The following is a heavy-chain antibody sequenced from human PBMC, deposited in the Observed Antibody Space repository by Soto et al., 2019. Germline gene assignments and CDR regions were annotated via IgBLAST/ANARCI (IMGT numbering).Heavy chain of an antibody. Sequence: EALKISCRYSGYDFNTNWFGWVLQLPGKGLEWVGIMYPGDSDTRYNPSLQGHVTLSADVTVSTAFLQWRSLKTSDTGMYFCARLPRDCNKTSCYYADHWGHGTQVTVSS. CDR2: MYPGDSDT. V-gene: IGHV5-51*01. CDR3: ARLPRDCNKTSCYYADH. CDR1: GYDFNTNW. D-gene: IGHD2-2*01. J-gene: IGHJ4*01.